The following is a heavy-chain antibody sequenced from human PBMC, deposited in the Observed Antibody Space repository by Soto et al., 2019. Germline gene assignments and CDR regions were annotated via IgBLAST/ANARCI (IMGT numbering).Heavy chain of an antibody. CDR1: GFTFSNYA. CDR2: ISDSATNT. Sequence: EVQLLESGGGLVQPGGSLKLSCAASGFTFSNYALSWVRQAPGKGLEWVSAISDSATNTYYADSVKGRFTISRDNSKNTLFLQMNSLRAEDTATYYCARFLTGYERKILDLDYWGQGTLVTVSS. D-gene: IGHD3-9*01. J-gene: IGHJ4*02. V-gene: IGHV3-23*01. CDR3: ARFLTGYERKILDLDY.